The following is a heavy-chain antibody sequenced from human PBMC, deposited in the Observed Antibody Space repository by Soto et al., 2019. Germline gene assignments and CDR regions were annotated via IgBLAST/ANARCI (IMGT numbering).Heavy chain of an antibody. CDR1: GFNFRSLA. CDR2: VSSDGMNV. Sequence: QVQLVESGGGVVQPGKSLRLSCAVSGFNFRSLAVHWVRQAPGKGPEWVAAVSSDGMNVHYVDSVKGRFTISGDNSQDTLYLQMDSLRPDDTAVYYCARQAKIGDRSQFYFDSWGQGTLVTVSS. CDR3: ARQAKIGDRSQFYFDS. J-gene: IGHJ4*02. V-gene: IGHV3-30*03. D-gene: IGHD3-16*01.